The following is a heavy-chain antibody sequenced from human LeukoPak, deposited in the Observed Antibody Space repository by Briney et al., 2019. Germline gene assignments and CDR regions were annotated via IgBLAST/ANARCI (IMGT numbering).Heavy chain of an antibody. CDR3: ARGGGTTGTLGYYYYYYMDV. J-gene: IGHJ6*03. V-gene: IGHV4-59*11. CDR2: IYYSGST. CDR1: GGSISSHY. D-gene: IGHD1-1*01. Sequence: SETLSLTCTVSGGSISSHYWSWIRRPPGKGLEWIGYIYYSGSTNYNPSLKSRVTISVDTSKNQFSLKLSSVTAADTAVYYCARGGGTTGTLGYYYYYYMDVWGKGTTVTVSS.